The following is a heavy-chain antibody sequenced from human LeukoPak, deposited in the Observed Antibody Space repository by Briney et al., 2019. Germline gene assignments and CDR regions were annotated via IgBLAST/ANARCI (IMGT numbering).Heavy chain of an antibody. Sequence: GSLRLSCAASGFTLSTDGMHWVRQAPGKGLEWVAVISYDGSNKYYADSVKGRFTISRDNSKNTLYLQMNSLIVEDTAVYYCAKDRSGGYCTGGSCSRFCMDVWGQGTTVTVSS. CDR2: ISYDGSNK. D-gene: IGHD2-15*01. CDR3: AKDRSGGYCTGGSCSRFCMDV. J-gene: IGHJ6*02. CDR1: GFTLSTDG. V-gene: IGHV3-30*18.